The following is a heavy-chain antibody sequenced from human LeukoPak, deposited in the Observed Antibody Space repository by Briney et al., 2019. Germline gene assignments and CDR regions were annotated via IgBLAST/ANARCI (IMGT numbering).Heavy chain of an antibody. V-gene: IGHV3-74*01. D-gene: IGHD3-3*01. J-gene: IGHJ4*02. CDR3: AKSMSGSNDY. CDR1: GFTFSTYW. Sequence: GGSLRLSCGGSGFTFSTYWFHWVRQAPGKGLVWVSRINPDGTRTDYADSVRGRFTISRDNAKNTLYLQMDSLRVEDTALYYCAKSMSGSNDYWGQGTLVTVSS. CDR2: INPDGTRT.